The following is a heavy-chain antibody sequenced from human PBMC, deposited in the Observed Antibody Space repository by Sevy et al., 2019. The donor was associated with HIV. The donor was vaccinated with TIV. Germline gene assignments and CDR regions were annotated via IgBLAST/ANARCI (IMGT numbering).Heavy chain of an antibody. D-gene: IGHD3-10*01. CDR1: GGSFSGYY. J-gene: IGHJ6*02. CDR2: INHSGST. CDR3: ARGRITMVRGVKYYYDGMDV. V-gene: IGHV4-34*01. Sequence: SETLSLTCAVYGGSFSGYYWSWIRQPPGKGLEWIGEINHSGSTNYNPSLKSRVTISVDTSKNQFCLRLSSVTAAETAWYYCARGRITMVRGVKYYYDGMDVWGQGTTVTVSS.